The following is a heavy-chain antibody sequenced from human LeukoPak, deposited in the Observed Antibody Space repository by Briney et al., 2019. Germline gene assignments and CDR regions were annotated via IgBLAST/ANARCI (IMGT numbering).Heavy chain of an antibody. CDR2: ISGSGSAI. CDR3: ASLAAATSNYYGMDV. V-gene: IGHV3-11*01. Sequence: GGSLRLSCEASGFTFSDYYMTWIRRAPGKGLEWVSYISGSGSAIYYADSVKGRFTISRDNAKNSLYLQMISLRAEDTAVYYCASLAAATSNYYGMDVWGQGTTVTVSS. CDR1: GFTFSDYY. D-gene: IGHD6-13*01. J-gene: IGHJ6*02.